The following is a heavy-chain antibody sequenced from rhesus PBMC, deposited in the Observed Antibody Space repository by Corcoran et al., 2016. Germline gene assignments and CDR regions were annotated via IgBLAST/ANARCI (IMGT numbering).Heavy chain of an antibody. CDR2: VDPGDGHT. V-gene: IGHV1-111*02. Sequence: EVQLVQSGAEVKKPGASVKISCKASGSTFTASDLHWGRPAPGKGLEWMVRVDPGDGHTIRAQKFQDRVTITADTSTDTAYMELSSLRSEDTAVYYCALGSNYGTYFDYWGQGVLVTVSS. D-gene: IGHD4-23*01. CDR3: ALGSNYGTYFDY. J-gene: IGHJ4*01. CDR1: GSTFTASD.